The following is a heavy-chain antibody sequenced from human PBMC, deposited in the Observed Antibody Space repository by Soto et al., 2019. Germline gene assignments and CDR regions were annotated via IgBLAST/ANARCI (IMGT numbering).Heavy chain of an antibody. J-gene: IGHJ3*02. CDR2: IWYDGSNT. CDR1: GFTFSSYG. D-gene: IGHD2-15*01. CDR3: ARDGFSAVAKHGGFGI. V-gene: IGHV3-33*01. Sequence: QVQLVESGGGVVQPGRSLRLSCAASGFTFSSYGMHWVRQAPGKGLEWVAVIWYDGSNTYYADSVKGRFTISRDNSKNTLYLQVNSLGVQDTAVYYCARDGFSAVAKHGGFGILGQGTMGTVPS.